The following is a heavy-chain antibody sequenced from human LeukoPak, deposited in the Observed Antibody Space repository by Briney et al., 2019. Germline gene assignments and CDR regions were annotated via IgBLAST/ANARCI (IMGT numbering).Heavy chain of an antibody. CDR2: IYHSGST. Sequence: PSETLSLTCNVSGYYITSGYYWGWIRQPPGKGLELIGTIYHSGSTYYNPSLKSRLTMSVDTSKNQFSLNLSSVTAADTAVYYCGRVTAGSGSYWGQGTLVTVSS. CDR3: GRVTAGSGSY. D-gene: IGHD3-10*01. V-gene: IGHV4-38-2*02. CDR1: GYYITSGYY. J-gene: IGHJ4*02.